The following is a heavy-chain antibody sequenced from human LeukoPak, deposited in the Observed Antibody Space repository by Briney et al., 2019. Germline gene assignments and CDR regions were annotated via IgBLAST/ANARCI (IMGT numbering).Heavy chain of an antibody. Sequence: PSETLSLTCTVSGGSISSSSYYWGWIRQPPGKGLEWIGGIYYSGSTYYNPSLKSRVTISVDTSKNQFSLKLSSVTAADTAVYYCARDSKYSSSYGYWGQGTLVTVSS. CDR2: IYYSGST. CDR3: ARDSKYSSSYGY. CDR1: GGSISSSSYY. D-gene: IGHD6-13*01. V-gene: IGHV4-39*07. J-gene: IGHJ4*02.